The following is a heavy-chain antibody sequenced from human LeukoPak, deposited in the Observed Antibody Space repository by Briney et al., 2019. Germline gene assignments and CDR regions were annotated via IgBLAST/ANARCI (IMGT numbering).Heavy chain of an antibody. D-gene: IGHD6-13*01. V-gene: IGHV4-59*11. J-gene: IGHJ4*02. Sequence: SQTLSLTRTVAARSISSHYCRWIRQPPRKGMEWIGYIYYSGSTNYNPSLKRRVTISVDTSKNQFSLKLSSVTAADTAVYYCARDSSSSWYSFDYWGQGTLVTVSS. CDR3: ARDSSSSWYSFDY. CDR2: IYYSGST. CDR1: ARSISSHY.